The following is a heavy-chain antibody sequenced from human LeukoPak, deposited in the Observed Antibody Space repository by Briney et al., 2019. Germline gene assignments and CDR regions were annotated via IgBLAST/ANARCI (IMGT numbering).Heavy chain of an antibody. J-gene: IGHJ4*02. CDR2: INSDGSWT. CDR3: VSFYETY. Sequence: GSLRLSCAASGNYWMHWVRQVPGKGLVWVSHINSDGSWTSYADSVKGRFTISKDNAKNTVYLQMNSLRAEDTAVYYCVSFYETYWGRGTLVTVSS. V-gene: IGHV3-74*01. CDR1: GNYW. D-gene: IGHD2/OR15-2a*01.